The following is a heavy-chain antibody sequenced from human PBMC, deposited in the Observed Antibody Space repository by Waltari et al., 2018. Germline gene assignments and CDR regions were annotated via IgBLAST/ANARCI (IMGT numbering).Heavy chain of an antibody. J-gene: IGHJ4*02. CDR3: AKEVSWKDYFDY. Sequence: QVQLVQSGADVKRPGASVKVSCKASGYTFSDYYVHWVRQAPGQGPEWMGMINPRGSDTTFAQKFQGRVRMTRDTSTSTVYLELSGLRSEDTAVYYCAKEVSWKDYFDYWGQGTLVTVSS. CDR1: GYTFSDYY. CDR2: INPRGSDT. V-gene: IGHV1-46*01. D-gene: IGHD1-1*01.